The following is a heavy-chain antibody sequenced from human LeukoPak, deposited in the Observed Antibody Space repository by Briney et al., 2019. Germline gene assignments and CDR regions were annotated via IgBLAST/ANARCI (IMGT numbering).Heavy chain of an antibody. CDR1: GGSISGSSYY. CDR3: ARLRLLWFGELSSPHTPFDY. J-gene: IGHJ4*02. Sequence: PSETLSLTCTVSGGSISGSSYYWGWIRQPPGKGLEWIGEINHSGSTNYNPSLKSRVTISVDTSKNQFPLKLSSVTAADTAVYYCARLRLLWFGELSSPHTPFDYWGQGTLVTVSS. D-gene: IGHD3-10*01. CDR2: INHSGST. V-gene: IGHV4-39*06.